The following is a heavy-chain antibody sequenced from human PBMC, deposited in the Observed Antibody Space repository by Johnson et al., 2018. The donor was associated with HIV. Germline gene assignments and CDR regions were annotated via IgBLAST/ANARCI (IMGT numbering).Heavy chain of an antibody. D-gene: IGHD3-22*01. CDR2: ISYDGSNK. J-gene: IGHJ3*02. CDR1: GFTFSSYG. V-gene: IGHV3-30*03. CDR3: ARAPPYYGGYSVSDAFDI. Sequence: VQLVESGGGVVQPGRSLRLSCAASGFTFSSYGMHWVRQAPGKGLEWVAVISYDGSNKYYADSVKGRFTISRDNSKNTLYLQMNSLRPEDTAVYYCARAPPYYGGYSVSDAFDIWGQGTMVTVSS.